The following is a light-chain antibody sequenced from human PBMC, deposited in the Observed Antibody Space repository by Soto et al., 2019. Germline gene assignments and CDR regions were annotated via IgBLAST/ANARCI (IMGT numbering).Light chain of an antibody. CDR1: QGISSW. CDR3: QQANSFPLT. Sequence: DIQMTQSPSSVSASVGDRVTITCRASQGISSWLAWYQRKPGKAPKLLISAASSLQSGVPSRFSGSGSGTDFTLTISSLQPEDFATYYCQQANSFPLTFGGGTKVEIK. J-gene: IGKJ4*01. CDR2: AAS. V-gene: IGKV1D-12*01.